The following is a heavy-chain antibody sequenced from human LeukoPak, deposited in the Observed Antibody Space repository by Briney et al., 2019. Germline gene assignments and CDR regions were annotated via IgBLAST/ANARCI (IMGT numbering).Heavy chain of an antibody. Sequence: SETLSLTCTVSGGSISSGDYYWSWIRQPPGKGLEWIGYIYYSGSTSYYPSLKSRATISVDTSKNQFSLKLSSVTAADTAVYYCARARPYDSSFDYWGQGTLVTVSS. CDR1: GGSISSGDYY. D-gene: IGHD3-22*01. J-gene: IGHJ4*02. CDR2: IYYSGST. CDR3: ARARPYDSSFDY. V-gene: IGHV4-30-4*08.